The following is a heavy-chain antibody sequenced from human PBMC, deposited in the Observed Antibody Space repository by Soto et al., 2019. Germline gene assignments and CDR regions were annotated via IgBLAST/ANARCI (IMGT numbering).Heavy chain of an antibody. J-gene: IGHJ5*02. CDR1: GGSISSGGYY. D-gene: IGHD2-2*02. Sequence: PSETLSLTCTVSGGSISSGGYYWSWIRQHPGKGLEWIGYIYYSGSTYYNPSLKSRVTISVDTSKNQFSLKLSSVTAADTAAYYCARYIVVVPAAIEGSFDPWGQGTLVTVSS. CDR3: ARYIVVVPAAIEGSFDP. CDR2: IYYSGST. V-gene: IGHV4-31*03.